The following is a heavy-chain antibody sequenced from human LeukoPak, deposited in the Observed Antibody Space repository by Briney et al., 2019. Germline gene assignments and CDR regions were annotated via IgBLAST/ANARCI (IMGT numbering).Heavy chain of an antibody. CDR3: ARYDSSGPDY. D-gene: IGHD3-22*01. V-gene: IGHV3-48*01. J-gene: IGHJ4*02. CDR1: GFTFSSYS. Sequence: PGGSLRLSCAASGFTFSSYSMNWVRQAPGKGLEWVSYISSSSSIIYYADSVKGRFTISRDNAKNSLYLQMNSLRAEDTAVYYCARYDSSGPDYWGQGTLVTVSS. CDR2: ISSSSSII.